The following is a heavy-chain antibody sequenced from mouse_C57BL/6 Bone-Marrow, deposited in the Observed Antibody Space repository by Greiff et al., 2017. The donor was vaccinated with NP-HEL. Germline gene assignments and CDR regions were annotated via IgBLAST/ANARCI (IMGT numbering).Heavy chain of an antibody. Sequence: EVKLQQSGPVLVKPGASVKMSCKASGYTFTDYYMNWVKQSHGKSLEWIGVINPYNGGTSYNQKFKGKATLTVDKSSSTAYMELNSLTSEDSAVYYCARDQRAWFAYWGQGTLVTVSA. CDR2: INPYNGGT. CDR1: GYTFTDYY. CDR3: ARDQRAWFAY. J-gene: IGHJ3*01. V-gene: IGHV1-19*01.